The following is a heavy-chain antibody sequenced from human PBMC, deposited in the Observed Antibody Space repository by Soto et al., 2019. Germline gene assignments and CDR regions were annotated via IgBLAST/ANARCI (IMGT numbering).Heavy chain of an antibody. J-gene: IGHJ6*02. CDR1: GFTFSNAW. V-gene: IGHV3-15*01. D-gene: IGHD6-19*01. Sequence: GGSLRLSCAASGFTFSNAWMSWVRQAPGKGLEWVGRIKSKTDGGTTDYAAPVKGRFTISRDDSKNTLYLQMNSLKTEDTAVYYCTTGPRTIGWPYYYYYYGMDVWGQGTTVTVSS. CDR2: IKSKTDGGTT. CDR3: TTGPRTIGWPYYYYYYGMDV.